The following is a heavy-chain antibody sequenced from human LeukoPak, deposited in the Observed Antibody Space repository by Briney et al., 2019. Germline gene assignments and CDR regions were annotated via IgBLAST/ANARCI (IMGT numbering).Heavy chain of an antibody. CDR2: INPNSGGT. Sequence: ASVKVSCKASGYTFSGYYMHWVRQAPGQGLEWMGWINPNSGGTDYAQKFQGRVTMTRDTSISTAYMELSRLRSDDTAVYYCATDYGDYESGYWGQGTLVTVSS. J-gene: IGHJ4*02. V-gene: IGHV1-2*02. CDR1: GYTFSGYY. CDR3: ATDYGDYESGY. D-gene: IGHD4-17*01.